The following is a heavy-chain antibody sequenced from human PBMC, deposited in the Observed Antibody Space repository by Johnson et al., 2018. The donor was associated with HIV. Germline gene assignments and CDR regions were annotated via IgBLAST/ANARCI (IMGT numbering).Heavy chain of an antibody. CDR1: GFTFSNYD. CDR3: ARDPTTQYLRLIGDFGSFDI. D-gene: IGHD2-2*01. J-gene: IGHJ3*02. Sequence: VQLVESGGGLVQPGGSLRLSCAASGFTFSNYDMHWVRQPTGKGLEWVSVIGTAGDTYYPGSVKGRFTISRENAKNSLYLQMNSLRAGDTALYYCARDPTTQYLRLIGDFGSFDIGGQGTMVTVSS. V-gene: IGHV3-13*01. CDR2: IGTAGDT.